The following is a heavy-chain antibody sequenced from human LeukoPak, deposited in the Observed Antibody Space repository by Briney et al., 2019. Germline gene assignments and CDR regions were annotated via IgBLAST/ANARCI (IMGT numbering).Heavy chain of an antibody. CDR1: GFTFSSYE. CDR2: ISSSGSTI. CDR3: ARHRWDYYYYGMDV. V-gene: IGHV3-48*03. Sequence: GGSLRLSCAASGFTFSSYEMNWVRQAPGKGLEWVSYISSSGSTIYYADSVKGRSTISRDNAKNSLYLQMNSLRAEDTAVYYCARHRWDYYYYGMDVWGQGTTVTVSS. J-gene: IGHJ6*02. D-gene: IGHD3-16*01.